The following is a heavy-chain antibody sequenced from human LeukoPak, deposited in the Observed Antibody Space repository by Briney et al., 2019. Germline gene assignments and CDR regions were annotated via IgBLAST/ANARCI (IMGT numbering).Heavy chain of an antibody. J-gene: IGHJ3*02. V-gene: IGHV1-2*02. CDR3: AREMGATLDAFDI. Sequence: GASVKVSCKASGYTFTGYYMHWVRQAPGQGLEWMGWINRNSGGTNYAQKFQGRVTMTRDTSISTAYMELSRLRSEDTAVYYCAREMGATLDAFDIWGQGTMVTVSS. CDR1: GYTFTGYY. D-gene: IGHD1-26*01. CDR2: INRNSGGT.